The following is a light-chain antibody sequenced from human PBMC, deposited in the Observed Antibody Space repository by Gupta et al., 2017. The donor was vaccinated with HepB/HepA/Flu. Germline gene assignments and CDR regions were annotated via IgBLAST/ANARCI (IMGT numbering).Light chain of an antibody. J-gene: IGKJ4*01. V-gene: IGKV3D-11*02. CDR2: DAS. Sequence: EIVLTQSPATLSLSPGERATLSCRASQSVSSYLAWYQQKPGQAPRLLIYDASNRAKGIPDRCSGSGVGKDVNLTIISRELEDLAVYYCQQRSNGHASLPFGGGTKVEIK. CDR3: QQRSNGHASLP. CDR1: QSVSSY.